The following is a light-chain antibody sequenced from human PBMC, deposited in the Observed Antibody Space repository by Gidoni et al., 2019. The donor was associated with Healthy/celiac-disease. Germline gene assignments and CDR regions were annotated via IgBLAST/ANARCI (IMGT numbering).Light chain of an antibody. CDR3: QQSYSTPWT. V-gene: IGKV1-39*01. CDR2: AAS. J-gene: IGKJ1*01. CDR1: PSISSY. Sequence: DIQMTQSPSSLSASVGDRVTINCRASPSISSYLNWYQQKPGKAPKLLIYAASSLQSGVPSRFSGSGSGTDFTITISSLQPEDFATYYWQQSYSTPWTFGQGTKVEIK.